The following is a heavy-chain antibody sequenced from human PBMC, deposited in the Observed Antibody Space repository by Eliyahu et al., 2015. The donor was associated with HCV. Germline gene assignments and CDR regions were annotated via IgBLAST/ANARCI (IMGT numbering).Heavy chain of an antibody. J-gene: IGHJ3*02. Sequence: QVQLVQSGTEVKKPGASVKVSCXXSGXTFRSYNINWVRQAPGQGLGWIGWMNPNSGNTGYAQKFQGRVSMTGSTSTSTAYMDLISLRSEDTAIYYCARHLAATPDALEIWGQGTMVTVSS. CDR3: ARHLAATPDALEI. V-gene: IGHV1-8*01. CDR1: GXTFRSYN. D-gene: IGHD6-13*01. CDR2: MNPNSGNT.